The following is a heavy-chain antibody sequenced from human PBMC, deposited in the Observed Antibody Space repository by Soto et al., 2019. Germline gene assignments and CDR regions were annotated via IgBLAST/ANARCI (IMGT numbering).Heavy chain of an antibody. CDR3: ATQGLTTYYFGY. J-gene: IGHJ4*02. CDR2: IDLRESNT. Sequence: QVPGKGQGWMGRIDLRESNTTYNPSFHGHVTFSADKSITTPYLQWRSLEASDTAIYYCATQGLTTYYFGYWGQGTLVTVSS. V-gene: IGHV5-10-1*01.